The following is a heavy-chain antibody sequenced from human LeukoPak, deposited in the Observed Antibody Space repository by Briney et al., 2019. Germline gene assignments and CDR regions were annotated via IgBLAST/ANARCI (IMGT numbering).Heavy chain of an antibody. CDR3: ARPLGIAVAGYDY. V-gene: IGHV3-48*03. Sequence: GGSLRLSCAASGFTFSSYEMNWVRQAPGKGLEWVSYISSSGSTIYYADSVKGRFTISRDNAKTSLYLQMNSLRAEDTAVYYCARPLGIAVAGYDYWGQGTLVTVSS. J-gene: IGHJ4*02. CDR1: GFTFSSYE. D-gene: IGHD6-19*01. CDR2: ISSSGSTI.